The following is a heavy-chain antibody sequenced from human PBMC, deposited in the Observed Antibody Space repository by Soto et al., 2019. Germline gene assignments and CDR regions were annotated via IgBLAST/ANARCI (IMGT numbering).Heavy chain of an antibody. Sequence: VGSLRLSCASSVFIFSRYSMNCVRHSPGKWLEWVSYISSTTSTKYYADSVKGRFSISRDDAKNSLDLQMNSLRDEDTAVYYCARGPVGTNEVDYYYYSTDVLGQGTTVTGSS. D-gene: IGHD1-26*01. J-gene: IGHJ6*01. CDR2: ISSTTSTK. V-gene: IGHV3-48*02. CDR3: ARGPVGTNEVDYYYYSTDV. CDR1: VFIFSRYS.